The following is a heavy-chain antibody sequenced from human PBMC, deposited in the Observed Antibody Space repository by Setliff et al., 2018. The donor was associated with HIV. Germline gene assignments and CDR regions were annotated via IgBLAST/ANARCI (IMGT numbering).Heavy chain of an antibody. CDR2: LNPTSGNT. D-gene: IGHD2-15*01. Sequence: ASVKVSCKASGYTFTSLDINWVRQATGQGPAWMGWLNPTSGNTGSAQRFQGRVTMTRNTSISIAYMELSNLRSEDTAVYYCARGAPGRSCSGGSCSYFDFWGQGTLVTVSS. V-gene: IGHV1-8*01. CDR1: GYTFTSLD. CDR3: ARGAPGRSCSGGSCSYFDF. J-gene: IGHJ4*02.